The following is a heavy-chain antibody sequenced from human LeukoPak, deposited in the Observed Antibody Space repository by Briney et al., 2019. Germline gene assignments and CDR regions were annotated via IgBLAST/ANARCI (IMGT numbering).Heavy chain of an antibody. J-gene: IGHJ3*02. CDR1: GGSITSYY. CDR3: ASAVTGTYGTFDI. CDR2: IYYSGST. D-gene: IGHD1/OR15-1a*01. V-gene: IGHV4-59*08. Sequence: NPSETLSLTCTVSGGSITSYYCSWIRQPPGKGLEWIGYIYYSGSTNYNPSLKGRVTISADMSKNQFSLKLTSVTAADTAVYYCASAVTGTYGTFDIWGPGTMVTVFS.